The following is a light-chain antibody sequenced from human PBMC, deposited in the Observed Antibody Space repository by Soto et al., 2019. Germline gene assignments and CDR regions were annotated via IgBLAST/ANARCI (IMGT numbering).Light chain of an antibody. J-gene: IGKJ1*01. Sequence: EIVMTQSPATLSVSPGERAARSCRASQSVSSNLAWYQQKPGQAPRLLIYGASTRATGIPARFSGSGSGTEFTLTISSLQSEDFAVYYCQQYNNWPPKTFGQGTKVDI. CDR1: QSVSSN. CDR2: GAS. V-gene: IGKV3-15*01. CDR3: QQYNNWPPKT.